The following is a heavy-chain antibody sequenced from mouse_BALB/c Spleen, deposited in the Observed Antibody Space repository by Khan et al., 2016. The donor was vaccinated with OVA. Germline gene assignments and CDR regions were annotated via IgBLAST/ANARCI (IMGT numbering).Heavy chain of an antibody. CDR1: GYSITSGYS. J-gene: IGHJ3*01. V-gene: IGHV3-1*02. D-gene: IGHD2-14*01. CDR3: ARSNKYDGFAC. Sequence: EVQLQESGPDLVKPSQSLSLTCTVTGYSITSGYSWHWIRQFPGNKLEWMGYIHYSGSTNYNPSLKSRISITRDTSKNKFFLQLNSVTTEDTATCCCARSNKYDGFACWGQGTLVTVSA. CDR2: IHYSGST.